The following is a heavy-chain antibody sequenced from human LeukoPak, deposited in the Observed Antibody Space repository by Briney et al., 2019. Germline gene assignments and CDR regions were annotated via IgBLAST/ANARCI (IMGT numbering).Heavy chain of an antibody. D-gene: IGHD6-19*01. J-gene: IGHJ6*03. CDR3: ARGAISSLGIEQWLDYYYYYMDV. V-gene: IGHV1-8*03. CDR1: GYTFTSYD. CDR2: INLNSGNT. Sequence: ASVKVSCKASGYTFTSYDINWVRQANGQGLEWMGLINLNSGNTGYEQKFQGRVTITRNTSISTAYMELSSLRSEDTAVYYCARGAISSLGIEQWLDYYYYYMDVWGKGTTVTVSS.